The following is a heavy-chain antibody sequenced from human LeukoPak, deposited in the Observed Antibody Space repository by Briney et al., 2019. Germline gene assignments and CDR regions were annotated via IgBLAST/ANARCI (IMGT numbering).Heavy chain of an antibody. CDR2: ISSSSSTI. V-gene: IGHV3-48*01. D-gene: IGHD3-22*01. Sequence: GGSLRLSCAASGFTFSSYSMNWVRQAPGKGLEWVSYISSSSSTIYYADSVKGRFTISRDNAKNSLYLQMNSLRAEDTAVYYCAKDHSPPYYDSSGLVYWGQGTLVTVSS. J-gene: IGHJ4*02. CDR3: AKDHSPPYYDSSGLVY. CDR1: GFTFSSYS.